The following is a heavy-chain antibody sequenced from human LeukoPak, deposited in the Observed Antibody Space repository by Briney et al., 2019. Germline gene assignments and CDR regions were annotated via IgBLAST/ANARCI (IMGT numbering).Heavy chain of an antibody. Sequence: GSLRLSCAASGFTFSDYYMSWIRQPPGKGLEWIGEINHSGSTNYNPSLKSRVTISVDTSKNQFSLNLSSVTAADTAVYYCARGPLDSGYTYFDYWGQGTLVSVAS. D-gene: IGHD5-12*01. CDR1: GFTFSDYY. CDR2: INHSGST. V-gene: IGHV4-34*01. J-gene: IGHJ4*02. CDR3: ARGPLDSGYTYFDY.